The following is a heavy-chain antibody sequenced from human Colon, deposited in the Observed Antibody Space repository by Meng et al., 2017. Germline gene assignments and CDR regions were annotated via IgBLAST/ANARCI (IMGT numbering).Heavy chain of an antibody. CDR1: GFTLSAHW. Sequence: EGQLVETGVGLVQPWGSLRLACAASGFTLSAHWMHWVRQAPGKGLVGIARISVDETATTYADSVKGRFTISRDNAKNTLYLQMNSLRAEDTAVYYCARSGYHNGYDYWGQGTLVTVSS. D-gene: IGHD6-25*01. CDR2: ISVDETAT. J-gene: IGHJ4*02. CDR3: ARSGYHNGYDY. V-gene: IGHV3-74*01.